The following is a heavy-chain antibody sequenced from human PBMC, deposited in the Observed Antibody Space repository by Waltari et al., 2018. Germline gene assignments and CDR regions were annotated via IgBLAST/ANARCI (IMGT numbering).Heavy chain of an antibody. V-gene: IGHV1-2*02. D-gene: IGHD6-19*01. Sequence: QVQLVQSGAEVKKPGASVKVSCKASGYTFTGYYMHWVRQAPGQGLEWMGWINPNGGGTNYAQKFQGRVTMTRDTSISTAYMELSRLRSDDTAVYYCAREGKVGGSGWYHYWGQGTLVTVSS. CDR3: AREGKVGGSGWYHY. CDR1: GYTFTGYY. CDR2: INPNGGGT. J-gene: IGHJ4*02.